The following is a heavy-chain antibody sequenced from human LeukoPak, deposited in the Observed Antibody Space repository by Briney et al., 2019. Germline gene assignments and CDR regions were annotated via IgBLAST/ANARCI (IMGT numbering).Heavy chain of an antibody. CDR3: SRGFSLYYYYGMDV. CDR2: VGDSGGAT. V-gene: IGHV3-23*01. CDR1: GFSFGTQV. Sequence: GGSLRLSCAASGFSFGTQVMTWVRQPPGKGLEWVSTVGDSGGATYYSDSVKGRFTISRDNSKNTLYLQMNSLRAEDTAVYYCSRGFSLYYYYGMDVWGQGTTVTVSS. D-gene: IGHD3-3*01. J-gene: IGHJ6*02.